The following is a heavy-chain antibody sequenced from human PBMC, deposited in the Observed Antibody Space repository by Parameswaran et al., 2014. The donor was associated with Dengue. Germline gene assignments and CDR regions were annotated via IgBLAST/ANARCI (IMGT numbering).Heavy chain of an antibody. V-gene: IGHV1-2*02. Sequence: WVRQAPGQGLEWMGWINPNSGGTNYAQKFQGRVTMTRDTSISTAYMELSRLRSDDTAVYYCASGCSSISCYDVNDYYYYMDVWARTTVTVSS. CDR3: ASGCSSISCYDVNDYYYYMDV. D-gene: IGHD2-2*01. CDR2: INPNSGGT. J-gene: IGHJ6*03.